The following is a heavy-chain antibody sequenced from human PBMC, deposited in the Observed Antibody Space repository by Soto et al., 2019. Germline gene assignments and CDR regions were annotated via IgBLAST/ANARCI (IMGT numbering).Heavy chain of an antibody. V-gene: IGHV1-18*01. Sequence: VASVKVSCKTSGYTFSNYGITWVRQAPGQPLEWLGWISLYSDGTNYAQKFQGRVSMTTDTSTTTAYMELRSLRSDDTAVYYCARVVPGAEAWFGPWGQGTQVTVSS. D-gene: IGHD2-2*01. CDR3: ARVVPGAEAWFGP. CDR2: ISLYSDGT. J-gene: IGHJ5*02. CDR1: GYTFSNYG.